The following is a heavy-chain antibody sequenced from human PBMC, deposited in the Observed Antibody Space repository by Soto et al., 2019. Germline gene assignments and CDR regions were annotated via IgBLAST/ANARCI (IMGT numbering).Heavy chain of an antibody. CDR2: INHSGST. V-gene: IGHV4-34*01. Sequence: SETLSLTCAVYGGSFSGYYWSWIRQPPGKGLEWIGEINHSGSTNYNPSLKSRVTISVDTSKNQFSLKLSSVTAADTAVYYCARSYYDSSGYYYAFDIWGQGTMVTVSS. D-gene: IGHD3-22*01. CDR3: ARSYYDSSGYYYAFDI. CDR1: GGSFSGYY. J-gene: IGHJ3*02.